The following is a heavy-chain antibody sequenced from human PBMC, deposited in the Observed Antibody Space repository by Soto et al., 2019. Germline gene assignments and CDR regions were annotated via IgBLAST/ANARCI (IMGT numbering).Heavy chain of an antibody. D-gene: IGHD2-21*01. CDR1: GFTFSDYY. CDR3: ARMQSEEFPNWFDH. V-gene: IGHV3-11*01. J-gene: IGHJ5*02. Sequence: GGSLRLSCAASGFTFSDYYMSWIRQAPGKGLEWVSYISSSGSTIYYADSVKGRFTISRDNAKNSLYLQMNSLRAEDTAVYYCARMQSEEFPNWFDHWGQGTLVTVSS. CDR2: ISSSGSTI.